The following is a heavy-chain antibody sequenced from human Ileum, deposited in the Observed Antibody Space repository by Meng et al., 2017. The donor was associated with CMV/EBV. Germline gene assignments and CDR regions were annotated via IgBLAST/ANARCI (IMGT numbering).Heavy chain of an antibody. CDR2: ISSSSSYI. CDR1: GFTFSSYS. V-gene: IGHV3-21*01. CDR3: ARDNDYTNSY. Sequence: GESLKISCAASGFTFSSYSMNWVRQAPGKGLEWVSSISSSSSYIYYADSVKGRFTISRDNAENSLYLQMNSLRAEDTAVYYCARDNDYTNSYWGRGTLVTVSS. D-gene: IGHD4-11*01. J-gene: IGHJ4*02.